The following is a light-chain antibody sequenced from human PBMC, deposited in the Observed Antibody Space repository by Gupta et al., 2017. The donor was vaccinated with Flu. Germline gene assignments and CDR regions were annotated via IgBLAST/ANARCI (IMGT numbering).Light chain of an antibody. Sequence: QSALAQPASVSRSPGQSITISSTGAINDIGTYTYVSWYQHHPGKAPKLMIYEVTNRPSGVSSRFSGSKSGNTASLTISGLQADDEADYYCSSYTSSATLVFGGGTKLTVL. CDR3: SSYTSSATLV. J-gene: IGLJ3*02. V-gene: IGLV2-14*01. CDR1: INDIGTYTY. CDR2: EVT.